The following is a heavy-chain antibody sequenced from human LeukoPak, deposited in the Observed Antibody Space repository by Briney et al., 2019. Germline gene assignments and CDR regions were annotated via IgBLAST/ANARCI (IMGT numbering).Heavy chain of an antibody. CDR3: ARKKYYPYAFDI. CDR2: IYYSGST. V-gene: IGHV4-39*07. CDR1: GDSISSSNYY. J-gene: IGHJ3*02. Sequence: SETLSLTCTVSGDSISSSNYYWGWIRQPPGKGLEWIGSIYYSGSTYYNPSLKSRVTISVDTSKNQFSLKLSSVTAADTAVYYCARKKYYPYAFDIWGQGTMVTVSS. D-gene: IGHD3-10*01.